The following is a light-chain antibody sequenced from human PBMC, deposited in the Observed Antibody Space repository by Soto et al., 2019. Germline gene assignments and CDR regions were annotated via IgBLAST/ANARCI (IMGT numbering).Light chain of an antibody. CDR1: SSDVGGYNY. CDR2: EVI. V-gene: IGLV2-8*01. J-gene: IGLJ2*01. CDR3: TSYAGSNIPV. Sequence: QSALTQPPSASGSPGQSVTISCTGTSSDVGGYNYVSWYQQHPGKAPKFMIYEVIKRPSGVPDRFSGSRSGNTASLTVSGLQAEDEADYYCTSYAGSNIPVFGGGTKVTVL.